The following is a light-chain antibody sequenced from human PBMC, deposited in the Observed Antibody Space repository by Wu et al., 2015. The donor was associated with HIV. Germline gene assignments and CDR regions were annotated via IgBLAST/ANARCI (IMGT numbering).Light chain of an antibody. CDR1: QNINSW. CDR2: KR. V-gene: IGKV1-5*03. Sequence: DIQMTQSPSTLSGSVGDTVTITCRASQNINSWLAWYQQKPGTAPKLLIFKRLFRNWVPSRFSGSGSGTEFTLTVSSLQPDDSATYYCQQYNGYPYTFGKGTKLEIK. CDR3: QQYNGYPYT. J-gene: IGKJ2*01.